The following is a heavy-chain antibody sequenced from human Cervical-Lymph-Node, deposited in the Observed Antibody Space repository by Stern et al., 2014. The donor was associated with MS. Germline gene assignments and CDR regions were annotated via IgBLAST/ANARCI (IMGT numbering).Heavy chain of an antibody. Sequence: VQLVESGGGLAQPGGSLRLSCAASGSTFSSYSMNWVRQAPGKGLKCVSYISTSSRTIYYADSVKGRFTISRDNAKNSLYLLMNSLRAEDTAVYYCATARSSSAVDAFDIWGQGTMVTVSS. V-gene: IGHV3-48*01. CDR3: ATARSSSAVDAFDI. J-gene: IGHJ3*02. D-gene: IGHD6-19*01. CDR1: GSTFSSYS. CDR2: ISTSSRTI.